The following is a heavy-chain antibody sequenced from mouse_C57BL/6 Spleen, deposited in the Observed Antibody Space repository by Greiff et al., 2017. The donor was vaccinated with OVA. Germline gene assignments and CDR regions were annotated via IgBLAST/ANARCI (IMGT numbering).Heavy chain of an antibody. CDR2: IDPSDSET. CDR3: ARGGSSHWYFDV. J-gene: IGHJ1*03. CDR1: GYTFTSYW. D-gene: IGHD1-1*01. Sequence: QVQLQQPGAELVRPGSSVKLSCKASGYTFTSYWMHWVKQRPIQGLEWIGNIDPSDSETHYNQKFKDKATLTVDKSSSTAYMQLSSLTSEDSAVYYCARGGSSHWYFDVWGTGTTVTVSS. V-gene: IGHV1-52*01.